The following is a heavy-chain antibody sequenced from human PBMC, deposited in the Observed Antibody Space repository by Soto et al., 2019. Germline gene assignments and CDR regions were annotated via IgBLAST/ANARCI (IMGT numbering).Heavy chain of an antibody. CDR3: ARRYGSCFDY. Sequence: PSETLSLTCAFSGGSISSGGYSWSWIRQPPGKGLEWIGYIYHSGSTYYNPSLKSRVTISVDTSKNQFSLQLSSVTAADTAVYYYARRYGSCFDYWGKGTLVTVSS. V-gene: IGHV4-30-2*01. D-gene: IGHD5-18*01. CDR1: GGSISSGGYS. J-gene: IGHJ4*02. CDR2: IYHSGST.